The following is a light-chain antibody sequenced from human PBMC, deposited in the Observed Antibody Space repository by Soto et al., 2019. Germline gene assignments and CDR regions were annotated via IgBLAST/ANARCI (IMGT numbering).Light chain of an antibody. V-gene: IGKV1-27*01. CDR3: QKYNSAPWT. Sequence: DIQMTQSPSSLSASVGDRVTITCRASQGISNYLAWDQQKPGKVPKLLIYAASTLQSGVPSRFSGSGSGTDFTLTISSLQPEDVATYYCQKYNSAPWTFCQGTKVEIK. J-gene: IGKJ1*01. CDR1: QGISNY. CDR2: AAS.